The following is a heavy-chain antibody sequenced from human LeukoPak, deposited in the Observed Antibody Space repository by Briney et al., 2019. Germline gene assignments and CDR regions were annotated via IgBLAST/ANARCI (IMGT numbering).Heavy chain of an antibody. J-gene: IGHJ4*02. D-gene: IGHD3-10*01. Sequence: GASLEVSCKASGGTFSSYAISWVRQAPGQGLEWMGRIIPILGIANYEHKFQGRVTITADKSTSTAYMELSRLRSEDTVVYYCAVGITIVRGVIIYYFDYWGQGTLVTVSS. CDR1: GGTFSSYA. CDR3: AVGITIVRGVIIYYFDY. V-gene: IGHV1-69*04. CDR2: IIPILGIA.